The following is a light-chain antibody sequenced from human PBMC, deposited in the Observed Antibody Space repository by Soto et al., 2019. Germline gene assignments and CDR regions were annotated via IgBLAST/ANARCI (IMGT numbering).Light chain of an antibody. V-gene: IGLV2-11*01. CDR2: DVS. CDR3: CSYAGSYTHYV. CDR1: SSDVGGYNY. Sequence: QSALTQPRSVSGSPGQSVTISCTGTSSDVGGYNYVSWYQQHPGKAPKLMIYDVSKRPSGVPDRFSGSKSGNTASLTISGIQAEDEADYYCCSYAGSYTHYVFGTGTNRTVL. J-gene: IGLJ1*01.